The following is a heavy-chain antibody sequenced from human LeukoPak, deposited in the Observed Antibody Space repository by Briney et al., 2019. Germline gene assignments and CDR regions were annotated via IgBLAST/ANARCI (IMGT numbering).Heavy chain of an antibody. CDR2: IHNSGTS. CDR3: ARDSGYEVDY. D-gene: IGHD5-12*01. CDR1: DDSISDYY. Sequence: ASETLSLTCAVSDDSISDYYRGWIRQPPGKGLEWTGYIHNSGTSTYNLSLKSRVTISADTSKNQFSLKLSSVTAADTAVYYCARDSGYEVDYWGQGTLVTVSS. J-gene: IGHJ4*02. V-gene: IGHV4-59*01.